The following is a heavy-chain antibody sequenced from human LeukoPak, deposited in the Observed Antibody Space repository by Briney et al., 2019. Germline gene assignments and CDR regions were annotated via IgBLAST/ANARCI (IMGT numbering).Heavy chain of an antibody. V-gene: IGHV3-7*01. J-gene: IGHJ4*02. CDR2: IKEDGSQK. CDR3: ARGGPFERSGYYMSY. Sequence: GGSLRLSCAASGFTFSSYWMSWVRQAPGKGLEWVANIKEDGSQKYYVDSVKGRFTISRDNAKNSLYLQMNSLRAEDTAVYYCARGGPFERSGYYMSYWGQGTLVTVS. D-gene: IGHD3-3*01. CDR1: GFTFSSYW.